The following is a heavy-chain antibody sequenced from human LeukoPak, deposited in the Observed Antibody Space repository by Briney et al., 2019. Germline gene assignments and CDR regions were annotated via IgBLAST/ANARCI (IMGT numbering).Heavy chain of an antibody. V-gene: IGHV3-23*01. CDR1: RFTFNTYA. J-gene: IGHJ4*02. CDR3: ARGRLTTAFDY. D-gene: IGHD4-11*01. CDR2: ISGNGVIT. Sequence: GGSLRLSCAASRFTFNTYAVNWVRQAPGKGLEWVSTISGNGVITYYADSVRGRFTISRDNSKNTLYLQMNSLRAEETAVYYCARGRLTTAFDYWGQRTLVTVSS.